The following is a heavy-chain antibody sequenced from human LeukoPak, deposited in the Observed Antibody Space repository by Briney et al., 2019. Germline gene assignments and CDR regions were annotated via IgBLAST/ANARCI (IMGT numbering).Heavy chain of an antibody. Sequence: SETLSLTCTVSGGSISSGDYYWSWIRQPPGKGLEWIGYIYYSGSTYYNPSLKSRVTISVDTSKNQFSLKLSSVTAADTAVYYCAREVREADYGDYRIIHWFDPWGQGTLVTVSS. J-gene: IGHJ5*02. CDR2: IYYSGST. CDR3: AREVREADYGDYRIIHWFDP. CDR1: GGSISSGDYY. D-gene: IGHD4-17*01. V-gene: IGHV4-30-4*01.